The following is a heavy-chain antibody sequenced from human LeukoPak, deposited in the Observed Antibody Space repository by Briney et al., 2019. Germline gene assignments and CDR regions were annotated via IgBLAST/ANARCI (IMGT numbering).Heavy chain of an antibody. CDR1: GFTVSSNY. CDR2: IYSGGST. J-gene: IGHJ6*04. V-gene: IGHV3-53*01. D-gene: IGHD3-10*01. Sequence: GGSLRLSCAASGFTVSSNYMSWVRQAPGKGLEWVSVIYSGGSTYYADSVKGRFTISRDNSKNTLYLQMNSLRAEDTAVYYCVSPLSITMVRGVKGYYGMDVWGKGTTVTVSS. CDR3: VSPLSITMVRGVKGYYGMDV.